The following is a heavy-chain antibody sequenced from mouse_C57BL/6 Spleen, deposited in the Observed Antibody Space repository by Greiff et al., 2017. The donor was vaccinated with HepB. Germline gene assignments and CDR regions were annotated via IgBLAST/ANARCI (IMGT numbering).Heavy chain of an antibody. CDR1: GYTFTSYW. CDR2: IHPNSGST. Sequence: QVQLQQPGAELVKPGASVKLSCKASGYTFTSYWMHWVKQRPGQGLEWIGMIHPNSGSTNYNEKFKSKATLTVDRSSSTAYMQLSSLTSEDSAVYYCARSTLYYDYDGFAYWGQGTLVTVSA. V-gene: IGHV1-64*01. CDR3: ARSTLYYDYDGFAY. D-gene: IGHD2-4*01. J-gene: IGHJ3*01.